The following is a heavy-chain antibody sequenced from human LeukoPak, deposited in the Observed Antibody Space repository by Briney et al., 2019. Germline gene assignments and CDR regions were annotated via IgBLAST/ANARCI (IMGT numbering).Heavy chain of an antibody. Sequence: GGSLRLSCAASGFTFSSYSMNWVRQAPGKGLEWVSSISSSSSYIYYADSVKGRFTISRDNAKNSLYLQMNSLRAEDTAVYYCARSLRFLEWLPYMDVWGKGTTVTVSS. CDR1: GFTFSSYS. J-gene: IGHJ6*03. D-gene: IGHD3-3*01. CDR3: ARSLRFLEWLPYMDV. V-gene: IGHV3-21*01. CDR2: ISSSSSYI.